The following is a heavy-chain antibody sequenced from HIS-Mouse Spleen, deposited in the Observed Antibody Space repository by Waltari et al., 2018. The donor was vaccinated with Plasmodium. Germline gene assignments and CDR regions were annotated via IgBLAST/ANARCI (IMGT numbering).Heavy chain of an antibody. J-gene: IGHJ1*01. V-gene: IGHV3-30*18. Sequence: AASGFTFSSYGMHWVREAPGMGLEWVAVISYDGSNKYYADSVKGRFTISRDNSKNTLYLQMNSLRAEDTAVYYCAKDHPGGQYSSGWYLLQHWGQGTLVTVSS. CDR2: ISYDGSNK. CDR3: AKDHPGGQYSSGWYLLQH. D-gene: IGHD6-19*01. CDR1: GFTFSSYG.